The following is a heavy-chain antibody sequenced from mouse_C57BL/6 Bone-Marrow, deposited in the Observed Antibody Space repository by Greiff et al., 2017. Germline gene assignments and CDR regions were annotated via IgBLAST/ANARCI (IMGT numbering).Heavy chain of an antibody. V-gene: IGHV1-69*01. Sequence: QVQLQQSGAELVMPGASVKLSCKASGYTFTSYWMHWVKQRPGQGLEWIGEIDPSDSYTNYNQKFKGKSTLTVDKSSSPAYMQLSSLTSEDSAVYYCAREDLPDYDYARDYWGQGTSVTVSS. J-gene: IGHJ4*01. CDR2: IDPSDSYT. CDR3: AREDLPDYDYARDY. D-gene: IGHD2-4*01. CDR1: GYTFTSYW.